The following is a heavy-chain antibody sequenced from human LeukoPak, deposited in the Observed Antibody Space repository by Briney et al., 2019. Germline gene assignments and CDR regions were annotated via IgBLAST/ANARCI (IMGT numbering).Heavy chain of an antibody. CDR1: GFTVSRNY. J-gene: IGHJ3*02. CDR3: ARELREHGVFDI. Sequence: PGGSPRLSCAASGFTVSRNYMSWVRQAPGKGLEWVSEIYSGGSTYYAASVKGRFSISRDNSKNTVYLQMNSLRVEDTAVYYCARELREHGVFDIWGQGIMVTVSS. CDR2: IYSGGST. D-gene: IGHD1-26*01. V-gene: IGHV3-53*01.